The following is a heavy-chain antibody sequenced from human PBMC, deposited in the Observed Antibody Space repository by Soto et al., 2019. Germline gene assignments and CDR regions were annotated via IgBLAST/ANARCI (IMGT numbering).Heavy chain of an antibody. Sequence: TLSLTCTVSGGSISSGGYYWSWIRQHPGKGLEWIGYIYYSGSTYYNPSLKSRVTISVDTSKNQFSLKLSSVTAADTAVYYCAGGTTPYSIFDYWGQGTLVTVSS. CDR2: IYYSGST. D-gene: IGHD1-7*01. CDR1: GGSISSGGYY. CDR3: AGGTTPYSIFDY. J-gene: IGHJ4*02. V-gene: IGHV4-31*03.